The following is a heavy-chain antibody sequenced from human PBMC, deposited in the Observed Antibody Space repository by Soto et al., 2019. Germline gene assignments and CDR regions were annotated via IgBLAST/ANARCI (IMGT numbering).Heavy chain of an antibody. D-gene: IGHD3-9*01. CDR2: ISAYNGNT. CDR3: ARVDDILTGYYLIGGWLGRRTGY. J-gene: IGHJ4*02. CDR1: GYTFPSYG. V-gene: IGHV1-18*04. Sequence: QVQLVQSGAEVKKPGASVKVSCKASGYTFPSYGISWVRQAPGQGLEWMGWISAYNGNTNYAEKLQGRVTMTTDTSTSTAYMELRRLRYDDTAVYYCARVDDILTGYYLIGGWLGRRTGYWGQGTLVTVSS.